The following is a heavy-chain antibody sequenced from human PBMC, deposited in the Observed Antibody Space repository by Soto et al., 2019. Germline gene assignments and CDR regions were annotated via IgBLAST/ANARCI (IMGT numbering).Heavy chain of an antibody. V-gene: IGHV3-30*18. CDR2: ISYDGSNK. D-gene: IGHD3-10*01. J-gene: IGHJ4*02. CDR3: AKAFRGHDY. Sequence: GGSLRLSCAASGFTFSSYGMHWVRQAPGKGLEWVAVISYDGSNKYYADSEKGRFTISRDNSKNTLYLQMNSLISEDTAVYYCAKAFRGHDYRGQGPLGTGFS. CDR1: GFTFSSYG.